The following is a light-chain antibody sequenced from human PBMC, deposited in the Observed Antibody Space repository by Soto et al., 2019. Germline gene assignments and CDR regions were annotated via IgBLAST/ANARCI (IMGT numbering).Light chain of an antibody. Sequence: AIQMTQSPSSLSASVGDRVTITCRASQAIRNDLGWYQQKPGKAPKLLIYFASTLQSGVPSRFSGSGSGTDFTLTISSPQPEDFETYYCLQDYNYPPTFGQGTKVDI. CDR3: LQDYNYPPT. J-gene: IGKJ1*01. CDR2: FAS. CDR1: QAIRND. V-gene: IGKV1-6*02.